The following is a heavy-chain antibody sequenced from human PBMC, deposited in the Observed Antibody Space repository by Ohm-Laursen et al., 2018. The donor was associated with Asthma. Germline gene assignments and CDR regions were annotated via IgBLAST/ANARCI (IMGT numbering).Heavy chain of an antibody. CDR1: GFTFNNYW. D-gene: IGHD1-20*01. Sequence: GSLRLSCTASGFTFNNYWMHWLRQAPGKGLEWVSRIKTDGTSTSYADSVKGRFTISRDNAKNSLYLQMNSLRAEDTAVFYCARESTLTGTTWFDYWGQGTLVTVSS. CDR2: IKTDGTST. J-gene: IGHJ4*02. V-gene: IGHV3-74*01. CDR3: ARESTLTGTTWFDY.